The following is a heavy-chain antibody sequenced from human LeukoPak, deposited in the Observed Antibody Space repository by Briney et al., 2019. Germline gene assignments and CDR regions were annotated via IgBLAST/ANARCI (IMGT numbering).Heavy chain of an antibody. CDR3: AKNGEVLSWFDP. CDR1: GFTFSSYA. CDR2: ISASGDRT. D-gene: IGHD3-10*01. V-gene: IGHV3-23*01. Sequence: GGSLRLSCAASGFTFSSYAMSWVRQAPGRGLEWVSAISASGDRTYYADSVKGRFTISRDNSKNTLYLQMNSLRAEDTAVYSCAKNGEVLSWFDPWGQGTLVTVSS. J-gene: IGHJ5*02.